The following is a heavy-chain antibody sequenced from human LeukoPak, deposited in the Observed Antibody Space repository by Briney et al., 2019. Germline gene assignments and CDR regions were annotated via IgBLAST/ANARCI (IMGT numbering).Heavy chain of an antibody. D-gene: IGHD6-6*01. CDR3: ARLRGVEYSSSSGGFDY. CDR1: GYSFTSYW. CDR2: IYPGDSDT. J-gene: IGHJ4*02. Sequence: GESLQISCKGSGYSFTSYWIGWVRQMPGKGLEWMGIIYPGDSDTRYSPSFQGQVTISADKSISTAYLQWSSLKASDTAMYYCARLRGVEYSSSSGGFDYWGQGTLVTVSS. V-gene: IGHV5-51*01.